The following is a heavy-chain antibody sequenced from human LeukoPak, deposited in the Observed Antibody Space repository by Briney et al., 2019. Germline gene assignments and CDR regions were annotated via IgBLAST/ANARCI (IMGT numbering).Heavy chain of an antibody. CDR1: GISFSTYA. D-gene: IGHD2-21*02. Sequence: GGSLRLSCTASGISFSTYAMSWVRQAPGKGLEWVSAISGSGRSPYYADSVKGHFTISRDNSKNTLYVQMKSLRAEDTAVYYCAKDFVVVPGNVNYFDYWGQGTLVTVSS. CDR2: ISGSGRSP. V-gene: IGHV3-23*01. J-gene: IGHJ4*02. CDR3: AKDFVVVPGNVNYFDY.